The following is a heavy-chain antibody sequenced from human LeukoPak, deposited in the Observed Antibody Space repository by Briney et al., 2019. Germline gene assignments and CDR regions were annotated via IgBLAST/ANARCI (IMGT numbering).Heavy chain of an antibody. D-gene: IGHD3-22*01. Sequence: GASVKVSCKASGYTFTGYYMHWVRQAPGQGLEWMGWINPNSGGTNYAQKFQGRVTMTRDTSISTAYMELSRLRSDNTAVYYCARVSDSSGYYMLGDYFDYWGQGTLVTVSS. CDR1: GYTFTGYY. V-gene: IGHV1-2*02. CDR2: INPNSGGT. CDR3: ARVSDSSGYYMLGDYFDY. J-gene: IGHJ4*02.